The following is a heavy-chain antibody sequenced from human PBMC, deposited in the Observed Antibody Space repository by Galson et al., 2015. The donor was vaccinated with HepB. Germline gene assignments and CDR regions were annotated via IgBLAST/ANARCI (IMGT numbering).Heavy chain of an antibody. V-gene: IGHV3-33*01. CDR2: IWSDGSDN. CDR3: ARDRTYCGSPSCSRMGPNY. D-gene: IGHD2-2*01. Sequence: SLRLSCATSGFTFTKYGMHWVRPAPGKGLEWVALIWSDGSDNNYAASVKGRFTFSRDNSKNTESLQMDRLRAEDTAVYYCARDRTYCGSPSCSRMGPNYWGQGTLVTVSS. CDR1: GFTFTKYG. J-gene: IGHJ4*02.